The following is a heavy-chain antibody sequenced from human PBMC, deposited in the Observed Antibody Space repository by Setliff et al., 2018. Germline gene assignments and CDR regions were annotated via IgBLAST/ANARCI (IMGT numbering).Heavy chain of an antibody. CDR3: ARERQGGFLEWSPFDS. CDR1: GGSYSNYY. J-gene: IGHJ4*02. D-gene: IGHD3-3*01. CDR2: VSHSGST. Sequence: SETLSLTCAVYGGSYSNYYWSWIRQPPGGGLEWLGEVSHSGSTNYKPSLKGRVAMSVDTSKRQFSLNLKSMTAADTALYFCARERQGGFLEWSPFDSWGQGILVPSPQ. V-gene: IGHV4-34*01.